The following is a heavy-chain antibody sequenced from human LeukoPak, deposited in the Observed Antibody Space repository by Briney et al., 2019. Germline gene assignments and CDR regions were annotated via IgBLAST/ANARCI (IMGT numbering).Heavy chain of an antibody. Sequence: GGSLRLSCAASGLTFSSYAMHWVRQAPGKGLEWVAVISYDGSNKYYADSVKGRFTISRDNSKNTLYLQMNSLRAEDTAVYYCATLRNYGYWGQGTLVTVSS. J-gene: IGHJ4*02. V-gene: IGHV3-30-3*01. D-gene: IGHD4-11*01. CDR3: ATLRNYGY. CDR1: GLTFSSYA. CDR2: ISYDGSNK.